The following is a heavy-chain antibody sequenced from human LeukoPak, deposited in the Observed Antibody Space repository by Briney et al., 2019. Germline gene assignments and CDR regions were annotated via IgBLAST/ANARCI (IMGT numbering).Heavy chain of an antibody. CDR2: IYYSGST. D-gene: IGHD3-10*01. CDR1: GGSISSSSYY. J-gene: IGHJ4*02. V-gene: IGHV4-39*01. CDR3: AKSGNSGFDY. Sequence: PSETLSLTCTVSGGSISSSSYYWGWIRQPPGKGLEWIGSIYYSGSTYYNPSLKSRVTMSVDTSKNQFSLKLRSVTAADTTVYYCAKSGNSGFDYWGQGTLVTVSA.